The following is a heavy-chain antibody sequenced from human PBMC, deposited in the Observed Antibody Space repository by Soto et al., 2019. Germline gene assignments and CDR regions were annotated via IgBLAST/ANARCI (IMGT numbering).Heavy chain of an antibody. D-gene: IGHD3-3*01. CDR1: GYSFTSYW. V-gene: IGHV5-51*03. J-gene: IGHJ5*02. CDR3: VKLGLGGYDFWIAT. CDR2: IYPGDSHT. Sequence: EVQLVQSGAEVKKPGESLKISCEGAGYSFTSYWIGWVRQVSGTGLEWMGIIYPGDSHTRYSPPFQGHVTFSVDKSLNTAYLQWSSLKAWDTAIYYCVKLGLGGYDFWIATWGQGTLVTVSS.